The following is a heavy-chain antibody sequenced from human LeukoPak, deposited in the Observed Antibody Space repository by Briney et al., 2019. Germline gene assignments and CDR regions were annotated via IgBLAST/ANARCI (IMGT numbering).Heavy chain of an antibody. V-gene: IGHV4-31*03. D-gene: IGHD5-18*01. CDR3: ARGETAEAFDI. Sequence: SETLSLTCTVSGGSISSGGYYWSWIRQHPGKGLEWIGYIYYSGSTYYNPSLKSRVTISVDTSKNQFSLKLSSVTAADTAVYYCARGETAEAFDIWGQGTMVTVFS. J-gene: IGHJ3*02. CDR1: GGSISSGGYY. CDR2: IYYSGST.